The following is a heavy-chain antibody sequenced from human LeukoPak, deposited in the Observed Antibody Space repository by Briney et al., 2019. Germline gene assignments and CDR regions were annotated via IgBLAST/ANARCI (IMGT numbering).Heavy chain of an antibody. Sequence: SETLSLTCTVSGGSISSSSYYWGWIRQPPGKGLEWIGSIYYSGSTNYNPSLKSRVTISVDTSKNQFSLKLSSVTAADTAVYYCARVRGTIVDYWGQGTLVTVSS. J-gene: IGHJ4*02. V-gene: IGHV4-39*07. CDR3: ARVRGTIVDY. D-gene: IGHD4/OR15-4a*01. CDR2: IYYSGST. CDR1: GGSISSSSYY.